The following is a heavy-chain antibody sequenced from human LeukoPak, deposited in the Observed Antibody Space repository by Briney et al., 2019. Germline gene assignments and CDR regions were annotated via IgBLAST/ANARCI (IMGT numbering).Heavy chain of an antibody. J-gene: IGHJ6*03. CDR2: IYPGDSDT. CDR1: GYSFTSYW. D-gene: IGHD2-2*01. CDR3: ARRRIVVVPAAKLGDYYYYYMDV. V-gene: IGHV5-51*01. Sequence: PGESLKISCKGSGYSFTSYWIGWVRQMPGKGLEWMGIIYPGDSDTRYSPSFQGQVTISADKSISTAYLQWSSLKASDTAMYYCARRRIVVVPAAKLGDYYYYYMDVWGKGTTVTVSS.